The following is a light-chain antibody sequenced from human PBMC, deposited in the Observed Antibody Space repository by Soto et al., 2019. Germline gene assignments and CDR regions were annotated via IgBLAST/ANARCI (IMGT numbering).Light chain of an antibody. Sequence: QSVLTQPPSVSAGPGQEVTISCSGSSSNVGHNSVSWYHHLPGTAPKLLIYDNNKRPSGIPARFSGSKSGTSATLGITGLQTGDEADYYCGAWDDRLTVYVFGSGTKVTVL. CDR2: DNN. V-gene: IGLV1-51*01. CDR1: SSNVGHNS. CDR3: GAWDDRLTVYV. J-gene: IGLJ1*01.